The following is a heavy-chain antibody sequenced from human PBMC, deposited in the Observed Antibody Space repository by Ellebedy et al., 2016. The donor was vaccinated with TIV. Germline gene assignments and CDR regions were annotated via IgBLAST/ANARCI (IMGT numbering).Heavy chain of an antibody. D-gene: IGHD6-13*01. J-gene: IGHJ4*02. CDR1: GFTFSDYY. V-gene: IGHV3-21*04. CDR3: ARLDAIIAIKSLDY. Sequence: GESLKISCAASGFTFSDYYMNWVRQAPGKGLEWVSSISSSSNFIYYADSVKGRFTISRDNAKNSLYLQMNSLRAEDTAVYYCARLDAIIAIKSLDYWGQGTLVTVSS. CDR2: ISSSSNFI.